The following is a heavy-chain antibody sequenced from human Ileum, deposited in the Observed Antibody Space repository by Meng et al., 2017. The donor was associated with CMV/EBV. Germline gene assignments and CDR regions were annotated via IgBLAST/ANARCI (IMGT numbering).Heavy chain of an antibody. CDR2: IYTDDST. CDR3: ARHAGGWPGMDV. V-gene: IGHV3-53*01. J-gene: IGHJ6*02. D-gene: IGHD6-19*01. CDR1: GFTGNY. Sequence: GGSLRLSCAASGFTGNYMSWVRQAPGTGLEWVSVIYTDDSTYYADSVKGRFTISRDNSKNTLFLQMNSLRAEDTAVYYCARHAGGWPGMDVWGQGTTVTVSS.